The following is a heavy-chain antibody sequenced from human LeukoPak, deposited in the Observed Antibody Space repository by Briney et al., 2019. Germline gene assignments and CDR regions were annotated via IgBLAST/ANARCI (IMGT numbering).Heavy chain of an antibody. Sequence: GGSLRLSCAASGFTFSSYAMHWVRQAPGKGLEWVAVISYDGSNKYYADSVKGRFTISRDNSKNRLYLQMSDLRAEDTAVYFCARSVSGVWLFDYWGRGTLVTVSS. CDR1: GFTFSSYA. V-gene: IGHV3-30*04. J-gene: IGHJ4*02. CDR3: ARSVSGVWLFDY. D-gene: IGHD5/OR15-5a*01. CDR2: ISYDGSNK.